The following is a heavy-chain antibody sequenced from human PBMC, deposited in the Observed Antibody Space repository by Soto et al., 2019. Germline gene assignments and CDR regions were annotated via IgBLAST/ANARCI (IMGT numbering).Heavy chain of an antibody. CDR1: GGSISTVNYW. Sequence: QVQLQESGPGLVKPSQTLSLTCTVSGGSISTVNYWWSWIRQSPDMGLEWIGHIYTGGSTYNNPYLESRVLLSVDTSNNQLSLALSSVSAADTGVYYCARGPSGDKVDSWGQGPLVTVSS. J-gene: IGHJ4*02. CDR2: IYTGGST. V-gene: IGHV4-30-4*01. D-gene: IGHD7-27*01. CDR3: ARGPSGDKVDS.